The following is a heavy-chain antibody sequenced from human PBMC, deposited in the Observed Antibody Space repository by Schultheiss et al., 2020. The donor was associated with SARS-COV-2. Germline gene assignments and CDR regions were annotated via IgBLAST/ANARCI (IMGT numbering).Heavy chain of an antibody. V-gene: IGHV3-73*01. CDR3: SSRRDGYSSPDY. D-gene: IGHD5-24*01. CDR2: IRSKANNYAT. Sequence: GGSLRLSCAASGFTLSGSSMHWVRQASGKGLEWVGRIRSKANNYATSYAASVKGRFTISRDDSKNTAYLQMNSLKTEGTAVYYCSSRRDGYSSPDYWGQGTLVTVSS. CDR1: GFTLSGSS. J-gene: IGHJ4*02.